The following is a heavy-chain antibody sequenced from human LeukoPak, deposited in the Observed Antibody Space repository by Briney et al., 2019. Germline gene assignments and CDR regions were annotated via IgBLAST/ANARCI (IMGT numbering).Heavy chain of an antibody. CDR3: AKGSFRAFGGVIDPPGY. CDR2: ISYDGSNK. Sequence: GRSLRLSCAASGFTFSSYGMHWVRQAPGKGLEWVAVISYDGSNKYYADSVKGRFTISRDNSKNTLYLQMNSLRAEDTAVYYCAKGSFRAFGGVIDPPGYWGQGTLVTVSS. CDR1: GFTFSSYG. V-gene: IGHV3-30*18. J-gene: IGHJ4*02. D-gene: IGHD3-16*01.